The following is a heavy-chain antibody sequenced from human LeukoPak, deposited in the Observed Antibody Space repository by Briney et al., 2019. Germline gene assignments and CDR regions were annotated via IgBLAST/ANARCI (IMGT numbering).Heavy chain of an antibody. V-gene: IGHV3-23*01. J-gene: IGHJ4*02. CDR1: GFTFSIYA. D-gene: IGHD6-19*01. Sequence: GGSLRLSCAASGFTFSIYAMSWVRQAPGKGLEWVSGISGSGGNTYYADSVKGRLTISRDNSKNTLYLQVNILRAEDTAVDYHANAQEVAGPFDYWGQGTLVTVSS. CDR3: ANAQEVAGPFDY. CDR2: ISGSGGNT.